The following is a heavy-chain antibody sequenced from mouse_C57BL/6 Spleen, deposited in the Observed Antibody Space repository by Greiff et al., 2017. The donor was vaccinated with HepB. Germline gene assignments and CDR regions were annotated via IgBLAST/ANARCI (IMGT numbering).Heavy chain of an antibody. Sequence: QVQLQQPGAELVKPGASVKMSCKASGYTFTSYWITWVKQRPGHGLEWIGDIYPGSGSTNYNEKFKSKATLTVDTSSSTAYMQLSSLTSEDSAVYYCAKGGYYYGSLYYFDYWGHGTTLTVSS. V-gene: IGHV1-55*01. CDR3: AKGGYYYGSLYYFDY. J-gene: IGHJ2*01. CDR2: IYPGSGST. CDR1: GYTFTSYW. D-gene: IGHD1-1*01.